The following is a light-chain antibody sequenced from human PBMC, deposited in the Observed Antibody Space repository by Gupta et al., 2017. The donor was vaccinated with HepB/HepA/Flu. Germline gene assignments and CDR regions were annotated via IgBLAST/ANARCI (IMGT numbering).Light chain of an antibody. Sequence: DIQMTQSPSTLSASVGDRVTITCRASQSVGNWLAWYQQEPGKAPKFLIYNASTVENGVPSRFSGSGSGTAFTLTIISRQPDAIANYYCLQDNTSSGTFGQGTXVEIK. CDR2: NAS. J-gene: IGKJ1*01. V-gene: IGKV1-5*03. CDR3: LQDNTSSGT. CDR1: QSVGNW.